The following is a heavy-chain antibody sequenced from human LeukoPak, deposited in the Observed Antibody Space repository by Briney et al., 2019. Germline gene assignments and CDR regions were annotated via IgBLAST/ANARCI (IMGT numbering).Heavy chain of an antibody. CDR3: ARGRGYPIWFFDY. V-gene: IGHV3-21*01. CDR2: ISSSSYI. D-gene: IGHD3-3*01. CDR1: GFTFSSYS. Sequence: GGSLRLSCAASGFTFSSYSMNWVRQAPGKGLEWVSSISSSSYIYYADSVKGRFTISRDNAKNSLYLQMNSLRAEDTAVYYCARGRGYPIWFFDYWGQGSLVTVSS. J-gene: IGHJ4*02.